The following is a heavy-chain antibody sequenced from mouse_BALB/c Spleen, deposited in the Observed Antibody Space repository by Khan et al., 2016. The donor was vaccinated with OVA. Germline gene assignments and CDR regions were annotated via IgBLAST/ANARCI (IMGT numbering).Heavy chain of an antibody. CDR2: ISSGSSTI. D-gene: IGHD2-3*01. CDR3: VRRRIYDGYYGGAMDY. Sequence: EVELVESGGGLVQPGGSRKLSCAASGFTFSNFGIHWVRQAPEKGLEWVAYISSGSSTIYYADTVKGRFTISRDNPKNTLFLQMTSLRSEDTAMYYCVRRRIYDGYYGGAMDYWGQGTSVTVSS. J-gene: IGHJ4*01. CDR1: GFTFSNFG. V-gene: IGHV5-17*02.